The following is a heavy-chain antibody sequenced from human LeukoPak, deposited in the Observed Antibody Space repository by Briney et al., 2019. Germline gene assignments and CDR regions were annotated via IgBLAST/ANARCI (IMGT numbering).Heavy chain of an antibody. CDR2: ISWNSGSI. D-gene: IGHD3-22*01. Sequence: GGSLRLSCAASGFTFDDYAMHWVRQAPGKGLEWVSGISWNSGSIGYADSVKGRFTISRDNAKNSLYLQMNSLRAEDTAVYYCARATSSGYTLDYWGQGTLVTVSS. CDR1: GFTFDDYA. J-gene: IGHJ4*02. CDR3: ARATSSGYTLDY. V-gene: IGHV3-9*01.